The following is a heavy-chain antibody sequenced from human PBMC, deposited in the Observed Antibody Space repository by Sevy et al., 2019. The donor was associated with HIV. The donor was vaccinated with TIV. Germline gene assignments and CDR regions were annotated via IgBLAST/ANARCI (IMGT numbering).Heavy chain of an antibody. CDR3: ARQGFMAFDI. CDR1: GGSISSSSYY. J-gene: IGHJ3*02. V-gene: IGHV4-39*01. D-gene: IGHD3-10*01. CDR2: IYYTGGT. Sequence: SETLSLTCTVSGGSISSSSYYWGWIRQPPGKGLEWIGSIYYTGGTYYNPSLKSRVTISVDTSKNQFSLKLSSVTAADTAVYYCARQGFMAFDIWGQRTMVTVSS.